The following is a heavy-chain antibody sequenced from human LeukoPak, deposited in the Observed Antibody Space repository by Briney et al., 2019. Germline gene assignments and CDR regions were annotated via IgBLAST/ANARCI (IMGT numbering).Heavy chain of an antibody. J-gene: IGHJ6*02. D-gene: IGHD3-10*01. CDR1: GFTFSVYG. V-gene: IGHV3-30*18. Sequence: GSLRLSCVASGFTFSVYGMHLVRQAPGKGLEWVTVTSYEGSVKYYTDSVKGRFTISRDNSKNTLYLQMNSLRAEDTAIYYCAKAGPNLRGSGTDDQYGMDVWGQGTTVTVSS. CDR3: AKAGPNLRGSGTDDQYGMDV. CDR2: TSYEGSVK.